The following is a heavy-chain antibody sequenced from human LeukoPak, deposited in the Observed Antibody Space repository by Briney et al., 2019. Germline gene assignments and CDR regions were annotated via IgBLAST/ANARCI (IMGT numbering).Heavy chain of an antibody. CDR1: GYTFTGYY. V-gene: IGHV1-2*04. D-gene: IGHD6-13*01. Sequence: EASVKVSCKASGYTFTGYYVHWVRQAPGQGLEWMGWINPNSGGTNYAQKFQGWVTMTRDTSISTAYMELSRLRSDDTAVYYCARGGAAAPRVWGQGTLVTVSS. J-gene: IGHJ4*02. CDR3: ARGGAAAPRV. CDR2: INPNSGGT.